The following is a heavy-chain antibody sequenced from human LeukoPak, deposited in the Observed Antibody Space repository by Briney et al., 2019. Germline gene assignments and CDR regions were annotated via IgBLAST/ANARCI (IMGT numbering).Heavy chain of an antibody. Sequence: SVKASCKASGGTFSSYAISWVRQAPGQGLEWMGGIIPIFGTANYAQKFQGRVTITADKSTSTAYMELSSLRSEDTAVYYCARVPYSSSWYFFQHWGQGTLVTVSS. J-gene: IGHJ1*01. CDR3: ARVPYSSSWYFFQH. D-gene: IGHD6-13*01. V-gene: IGHV1-69*06. CDR2: IIPIFGTA. CDR1: GGTFSSYA.